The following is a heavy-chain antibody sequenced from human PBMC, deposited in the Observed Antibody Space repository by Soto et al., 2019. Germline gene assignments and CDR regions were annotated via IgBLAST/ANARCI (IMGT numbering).Heavy chain of an antibody. CDR1: GWSFSGYY. D-gene: IGHD6-13*01. CDR2: INHSGST. CDR3: ARGSHWGYPRHGSWLRDYFQH. J-gene: IGHJ1*01. Sequence: SETLSLTCAVYGWSFSGYYWSWIRQPPGKGLEWIGEINHSGSTNYNPSLKSRVTISVDTSKNQFSLKLSSVTAADTAVYYCARGSHWGYPRHGSWLRDYFQHWGQGTLVTVSS. V-gene: IGHV4-34*01.